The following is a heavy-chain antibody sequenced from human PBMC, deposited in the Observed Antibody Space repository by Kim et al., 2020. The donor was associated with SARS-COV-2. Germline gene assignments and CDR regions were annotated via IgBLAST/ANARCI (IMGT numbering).Heavy chain of an antibody. CDR3: ARDMAAQAAALDV. D-gene: IGHD6-13*01. V-gene: IGHV3-21*01. Sequence: YADSVKGRFTISRDNAKNSLYLQMNSLRAEDTAVYYCARDMAAQAAALDVWGQGTTVTVSS. J-gene: IGHJ6*02.